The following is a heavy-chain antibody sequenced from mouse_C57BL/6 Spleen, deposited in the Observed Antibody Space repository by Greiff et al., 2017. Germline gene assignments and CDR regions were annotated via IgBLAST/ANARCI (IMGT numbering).Heavy chain of an antibody. CDR2: IDPSDSYT. Sequence: QVQLQQPGAELVMPGASVKLSCKASGYTFTSYWMHWVKQRPGQGLEWIGEIDPSDSYTNYNQKFKGKSTLTVDKSSSTAYMQLSSLTSEDSAVYYCAMDYYGSSRYAMDYWGQGTSVTVSS. D-gene: IGHD1-1*01. V-gene: IGHV1-69*01. CDR3: AMDYYGSSRYAMDY. CDR1: GYTFTSYW. J-gene: IGHJ4*01.